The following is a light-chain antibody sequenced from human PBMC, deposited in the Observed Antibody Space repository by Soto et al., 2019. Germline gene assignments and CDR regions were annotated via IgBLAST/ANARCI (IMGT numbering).Light chain of an antibody. CDR2: WAS. V-gene: IGKV4-1*01. J-gene: IGKJ3*01. CDR3: QQYYSTPT. Sequence: DIVMTQSPDSLAVSLGERATINCKSSQSVLYSSNNKNYLAWYQQKPGQPPKLLIYWASTRESGVPDRFSGSGSGTDFTLTINSLQAEDVAVYYCQQYYSTPTFGPGTKVDIK. CDR1: QSVLYSSNNKNY.